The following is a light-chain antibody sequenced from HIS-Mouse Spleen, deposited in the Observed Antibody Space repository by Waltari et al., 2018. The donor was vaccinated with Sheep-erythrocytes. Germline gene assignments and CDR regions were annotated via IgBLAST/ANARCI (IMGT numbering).Light chain of an antibody. CDR2: DVS. V-gene: IGLV2-11*01. CDR3: CSYAGSYNHV. CDR1: RSDVGGYNY. Sequence: QSALTQPRSVSGSPGQSVTISCTGTRSDVGGYNYVSWYQQHPGKAPKLMIYDVSKRPSGVPDRFSGSTSSNTASLTISWLQAEDEADYYCCSYAGSYNHVFATGTKVTVL. J-gene: IGLJ1*01.